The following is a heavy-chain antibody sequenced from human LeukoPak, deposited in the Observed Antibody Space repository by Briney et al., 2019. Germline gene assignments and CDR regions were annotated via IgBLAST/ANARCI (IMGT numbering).Heavy chain of an antibody. D-gene: IGHD6-19*01. CDR1: GYTFTRYA. CDR3: AIDQPVAGVSNFDS. CDR2: INPNTGNP. J-gene: IGHJ4*02. Sequence: VASVKVSCKASGYTFTRYAMNWLRQAPGQGLEWMGWINPNTGNPTYAQAFTGWFVFSLDTSVSTAYLQISSLNTEDTAVYYCAIDQPVAGVSNFDSWGQGTLVTVSS. V-gene: IGHV7-4-1*02.